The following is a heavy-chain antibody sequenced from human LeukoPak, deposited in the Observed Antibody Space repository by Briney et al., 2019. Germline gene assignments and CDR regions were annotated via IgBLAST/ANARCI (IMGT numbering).Heavy chain of an antibody. CDR3: ARGTYYYDSSGYQFDY. Sequence: GGSLRLSCAASGFTFSSYAMHWVRQAPGKGLEWGAVISYDGSNKYYADSVKGRFTISRDNSKNTVYLQMNILRAEDTAVYYCARGTYYYDSSGYQFDYWGQGTLVTVSS. CDR1: GFTFSSYA. J-gene: IGHJ4*02. D-gene: IGHD3-22*01. CDR2: ISYDGSNK. V-gene: IGHV3-30-3*01.